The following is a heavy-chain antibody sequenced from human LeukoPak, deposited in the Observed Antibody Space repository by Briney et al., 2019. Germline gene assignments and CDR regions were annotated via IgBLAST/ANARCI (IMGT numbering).Heavy chain of an antibody. CDR3: ARELGVGVIGDAFDI. CDR2: VNTEGSST. Sequence: GGSLRLSCAVSGFTLGSYWMHWVRQAPGQGLAWVSRVNTEGSSTTYAESVKGRFTISKDNAKNTLYLQMNGLRAEDTAVYYCARELGVGVIGDAFDIWGQGTVVTVSS. V-gene: IGHV3-74*01. CDR1: GFTLGSYW. D-gene: IGHD3-22*01. J-gene: IGHJ3*02.